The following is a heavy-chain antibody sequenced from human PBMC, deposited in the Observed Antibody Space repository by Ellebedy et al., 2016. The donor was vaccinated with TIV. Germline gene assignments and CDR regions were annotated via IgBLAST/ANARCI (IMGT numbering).Heavy chain of an antibody. D-gene: IGHD2-21*02. CDR2: INWKSTSI. J-gene: IGHJ4*02. CDR1: GFTFDDYA. CDR3: AKDIELKVTTQNYFDH. Sequence: SLKISCAASGFTFDDYAMHWVRQAPGKGLEWISGINWKSTSIDYADSVKGRFTISRDNATNSLYLQMNSLTTEDTALYYCAKDIELKVTTQNYFDHWGQGTLVAVSS. V-gene: IGHV3-9*01.